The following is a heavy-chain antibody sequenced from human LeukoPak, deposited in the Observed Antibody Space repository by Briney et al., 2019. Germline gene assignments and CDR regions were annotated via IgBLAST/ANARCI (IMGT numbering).Heavy chain of an antibody. CDR1: GGSISSYY. CDR3: ARITMVRGVRGYYGMDV. V-gene: IGHV4-59*01. D-gene: IGHD3-10*01. Sequence: SETLSLTCTVSGGSISSYYWSWIRQPPGKGLEWIGYIYYSGSTNYNPSLKSRVTISVDTSKNQFSLKLSSVTAADTAVYYCARITMVRGVRGYYGMDVWGQGTTVTVSS. CDR2: IYYSGST. J-gene: IGHJ6*02.